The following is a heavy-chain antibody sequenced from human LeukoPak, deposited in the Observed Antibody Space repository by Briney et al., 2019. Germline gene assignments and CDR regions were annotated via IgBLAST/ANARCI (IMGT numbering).Heavy chain of an antibody. J-gene: IGHJ4*02. CDR3: ARHYRGLDY. Sequence: PSETLSLTCTVSGASVNSDSYYWSWIRQPPWKGLEWVGHIYNGGSTNYNPSLKSRVTMSVDTSKNHFSVKLSSVTAADTAVYYCARHYRGLDYWGQGTLATVSS. V-gene: IGHV4-61*03. D-gene: IGHD4-23*01. CDR2: IYNGGST. CDR1: GASVNSDSYY.